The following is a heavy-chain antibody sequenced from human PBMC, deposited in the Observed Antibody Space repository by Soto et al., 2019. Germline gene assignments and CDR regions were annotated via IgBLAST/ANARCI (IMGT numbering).Heavy chain of an antibody. V-gene: IGHV3-48*02. Sequence: PGGSLRLSCAASGFTFSSYSMNWVRQAPGKGLEWVSYISSSSSTIYYAESVKGRFTISRDNAKNSLYLQMNSLRDEEKDVYYFAFRNYIGYCSGVSCYHYFDFWGLGTLVTVSS. J-gene: IGHJ4*02. CDR3: AFRNYIGYCSGVSCYHYFDF. CDR2: ISSSSSTI. D-gene: IGHD2-15*01. CDR1: GFTFSSYS.